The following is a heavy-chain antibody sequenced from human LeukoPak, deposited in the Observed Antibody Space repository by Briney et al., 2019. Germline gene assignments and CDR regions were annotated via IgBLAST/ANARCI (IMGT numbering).Heavy chain of an antibody. J-gene: IGHJ4*02. CDR3: ARDMYTRNPFDY. Sequence: GGSLRLSCAESGFTVSSNYMSWVRQAPGKGLEWVSVIYSGGSTYYPDSVRGRFTISRDNSKNTLHLQMNSLRAEDTAVYYCARDMYTRNPFDYWGQGTLVTVSS. CDR1: GFTVSSNY. V-gene: IGHV3-66*01. D-gene: IGHD5/OR15-5a*01. CDR2: IYSGGST.